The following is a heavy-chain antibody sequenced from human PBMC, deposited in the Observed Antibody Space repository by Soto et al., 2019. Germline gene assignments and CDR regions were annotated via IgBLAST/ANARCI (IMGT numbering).Heavy chain of an antibody. CDR1: GYNYNLHW. J-gene: IGHJ6*02. CDR2: IYPGDSDT. CDR3: AKDADLAAAGTNYGMDV. V-gene: IGHV5-51*01. D-gene: IGHD6-13*01. Sequence: GESLKISCRGSGYNYNLHWISWVRQKPGRGLEWMGIIYPGDSDTRYNPSFQGQVTISRDNSKNTLYLQMNSLRAEDTAVYYCAKDADLAAAGTNYGMDVWGQGTTVTVSS.